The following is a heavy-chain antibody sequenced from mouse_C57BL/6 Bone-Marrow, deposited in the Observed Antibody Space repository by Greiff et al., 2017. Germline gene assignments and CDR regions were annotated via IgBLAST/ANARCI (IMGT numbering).Heavy chain of an antibody. CDR1: GYSITSDY. V-gene: IGHV3-8*01. J-gene: IGHJ2*01. CDR3: ARGGYYYGSSFYLDY. Sequence: VHVKQSGPGLAKPSQTLSLTCSVTGYSITSDYWNWIRKFPGNKLEYMGYISYSGSTYYNPSLKSRISITRDTSKNQYYLQLNSVTTEDTATYYCARGGYYYGSSFYLDYWGQGTTLTVSS. CDR2: ISYSGST. D-gene: IGHD1-1*01.